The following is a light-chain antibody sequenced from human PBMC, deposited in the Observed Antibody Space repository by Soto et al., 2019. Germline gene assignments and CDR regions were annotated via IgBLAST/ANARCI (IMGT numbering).Light chain of an antibody. J-gene: IGLJ1*01. CDR1: SSDVGSYIF. V-gene: IGLV2-23*01. Sequence: QSVLTQPASVSRSPGQSITISCTGTSSDVGSYIFVSWFQQHPGKAPKLMIYEGSKRPSGVSNRFSGSKSGNTASLTISGLQPEDEADYYCCSYAGSSTYVFVTGTKVTVL. CDR2: EGS. CDR3: CSYAGSSTYV.